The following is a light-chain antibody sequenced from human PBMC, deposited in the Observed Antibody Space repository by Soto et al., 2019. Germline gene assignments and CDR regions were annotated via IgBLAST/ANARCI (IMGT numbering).Light chain of an antibody. CDR3: QQYNSYPYT. Sequence: DIPMTQSPSTLSASIGDRVTITCRASQRITNWLVWYQQKPGKAPKLLIYKASSLESGVSSRFSGSGSGTEFTLTISSLQPDDVATYYCQQYNSYPYTFGQGTQRAIQ. CDR2: KAS. J-gene: IGKJ2*01. V-gene: IGKV1-5*03. CDR1: QRITNW.